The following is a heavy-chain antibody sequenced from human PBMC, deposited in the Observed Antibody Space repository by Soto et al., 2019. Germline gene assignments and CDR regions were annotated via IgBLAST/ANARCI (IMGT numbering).Heavy chain of an antibody. V-gene: IGHV3-15*07. CDR1: GFTFSQAW. D-gene: IGHD3-10*01. J-gene: IGHJ5*02. CDR3: TAKRDVSRGWFDP. Sequence: EVQLVESGGGLVKPGGSLRLSCAASGFTFSQAWMNWVRQAPGKGLEWVGRIKNKTAGETTDYAAPMKGRFTISRDDSKNTLYLQMDSLKTEDTAVYYCTAKRDVSRGWFDPWGQGTLVTVSS. CDR2: IKNKTAGETT.